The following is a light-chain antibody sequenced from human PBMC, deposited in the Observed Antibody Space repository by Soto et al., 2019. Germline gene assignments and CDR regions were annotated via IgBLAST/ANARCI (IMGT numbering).Light chain of an antibody. CDR1: QSVSSK. V-gene: IGKV3-11*01. CDR2: DAS. J-gene: IGKJ5*01. CDR3: QQRSNRLPIT. Sequence: EIVMTQSPGTLSLSPWERATLSCRASQSVSSKLAWYQQKPGQPPRLLIYDASSRAPGVPARFIGSGSCTDFTLTISSLEPEDFSVYYCQQRSNRLPITFGQGTRLEIK.